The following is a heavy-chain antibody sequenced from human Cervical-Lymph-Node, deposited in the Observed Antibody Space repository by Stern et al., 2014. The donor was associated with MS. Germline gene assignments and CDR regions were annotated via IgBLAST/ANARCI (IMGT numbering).Heavy chain of an antibody. CDR3: ARGPVSAVSGLDV. CDR2: IIPIFETP. CDR1: GGTFSSYS. J-gene: IGHJ6*02. V-gene: IGHV1-69*01. D-gene: IGHD6-19*01. Sequence: QMQLVQSGAEVKKPGSSVKVSCKISGGTFSSYSLSWVRQAPGQGLEWMGGIIPIFETPHFAQRFQGRVTITADDSTSTVYMELSSLRSEDTAMYYCARGPVSAVSGLDVWGQGTTVTVSS.